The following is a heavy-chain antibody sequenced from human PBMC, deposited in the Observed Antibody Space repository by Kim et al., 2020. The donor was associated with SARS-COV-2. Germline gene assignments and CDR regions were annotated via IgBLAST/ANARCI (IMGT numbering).Heavy chain of an antibody. CDR3: AREFGDYDWIWLDP. J-gene: IGHJ5*02. CDR2: ANAYNGPT. V-gene: IGHV1-18*04. D-gene: IGHD4-17*01. CDR1: GDTFISYE. Sequence: ASVKVSCKASGDTFISYEVTWVRQAPGQGLEWMGRANAYNGPTNYAQKFQGRITLTTDTSTGTAYMELKKLTSDDTAVYYCAREFGDYDWIWLDPWGQGTLVTVS.